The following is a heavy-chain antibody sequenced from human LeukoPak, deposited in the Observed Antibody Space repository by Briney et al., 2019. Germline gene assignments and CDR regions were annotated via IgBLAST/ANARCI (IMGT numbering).Heavy chain of an antibody. CDR1: GFTFSSYS. V-gene: IGHV3-21*01. D-gene: IGHD3-10*01. Sequence: KAGGSLRLSCAASGFTFSSYSMNWVRQAPWKGLEWVSSISSSSSYIFYADSVKGRFTISRDNAKNSLYLQMNSLRAEDTAVYYCARDPVTGYYGSGPNWFDPWGQGTLVTVSS. J-gene: IGHJ5*02. CDR3: ARDPVTGYYGSGPNWFDP. CDR2: ISSSSSYI.